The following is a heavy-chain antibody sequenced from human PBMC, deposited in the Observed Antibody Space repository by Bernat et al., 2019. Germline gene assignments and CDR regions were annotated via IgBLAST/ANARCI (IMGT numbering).Heavy chain of an antibody. J-gene: IGHJ4*02. V-gene: IGHV3-21*05. CDR2: ISGGSSSSSYI. CDR3: ARDRAYFDWLADY. Sequence: EVQLVESGGGLVQPGGSLRLSCSASGFTFSGYSMNWVRQAPGKGLEWVSYISGGSSSSSYIYYADSVKGRFTISRDNAKNSLYLQMNSLRAEDTAVYYCARDRAYFDWLADYWGQGTLVTVSS. D-gene: IGHD3-9*01. CDR1: GFTFSGYS.